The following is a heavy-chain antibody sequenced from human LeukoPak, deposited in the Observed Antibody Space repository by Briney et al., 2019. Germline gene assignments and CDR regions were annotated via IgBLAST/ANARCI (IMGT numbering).Heavy chain of an antibody. CDR3: ARGSRDSSSSNFDY. CDR2: INHSGST. D-gene: IGHD6-6*01. CDR1: GGSFSGYY. V-gene: IGHV4-34*01. Sequence: PSETLSLTCAVYGGSFSGYYWSWIRQPPGKGLEWIGEINHSGSTNYNPSLKSRVTISVDTSKNQFSLKLSSVTAADTAVHYCARGSRDSSSSNFDYWGQGTLVTVSS. J-gene: IGHJ4*02.